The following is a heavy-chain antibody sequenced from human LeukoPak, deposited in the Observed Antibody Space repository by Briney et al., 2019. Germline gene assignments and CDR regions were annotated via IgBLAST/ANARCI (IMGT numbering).Heavy chain of an antibody. V-gene: IGHV1-69*06. J-gene: IGHJ6*03. CDR1: GGTFSSYA. Sequence: SVKVSCKASGGTFSSYAISWVRQAPGQGLEWMGGIIPIFGTANYAQKFQGRVTITADKSTSTAYMELSSLRSEDTAVYYCARAVKDYDIPSLYYYMDVWGKGTTVTVSS. CDR2: IIPIFGTA. D-gene: IGHD3-9*01. CDR3: ARAVKDYDIPSLYYYMDV.